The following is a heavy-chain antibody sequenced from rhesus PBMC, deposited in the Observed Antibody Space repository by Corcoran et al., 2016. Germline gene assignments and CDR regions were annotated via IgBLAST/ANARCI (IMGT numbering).Heavy chain of an antibody. CDR3: TYFDY. Sequence: EVQLVESGGGLVQPGGSLRLSCAASGFTFSNYWMSWVRQAPGKGLDWVGRIKKKADGGTAAYDESVKGRFTISRDDSKTTLYLQMNSLKTEDTAVYYCTYFDYWGQGVLVTVSS. CDR1: GFTFSNYW. CDR2: IKKKADGGTA. V-gene: IGHV3-16*02. J-gene: IGHJ4*01.